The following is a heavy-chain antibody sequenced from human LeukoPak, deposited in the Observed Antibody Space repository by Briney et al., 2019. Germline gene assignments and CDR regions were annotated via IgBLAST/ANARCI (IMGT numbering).Heavy chain of an antibody. J-gene: IGHJ6*02. CDR2: IHHSGDA. CDR3: ARAGAPYGSGNYYNSDV. CDR1: GASISSYY. V-gene: IGHV4-59*01. D-gene: IGHD3-10*01. Sequence: SETLSLTCTVSGASISSYYWSWTRQPPGKGLEWIGYIHHSGDANYNPSLKSRVTISVDTSKNQFSLKLSSVTAADTAVYYCARAGAPYGSGNYYNSDVWGQGTTVTVSS.